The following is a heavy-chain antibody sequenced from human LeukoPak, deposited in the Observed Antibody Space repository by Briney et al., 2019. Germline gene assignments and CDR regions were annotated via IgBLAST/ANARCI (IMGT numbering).Heavy chain of an antibody. CDR2: IYTSGST. Sequence: PSETLSLTCTVSGGSISSYYWNWIRLPAGKGLEWIGRIYTSGSTNYNPSLKSRVTMSVDTSKNQFSLNLNSVTAADTAVYYCARGVSTSHLNYYYYYMDVWGKGTTVTVS. V-gene: IGHV4-4*07. CDR1: GGSISSYY. CDR3: ARGVSTSHLNYYYYYMDV. D-gene: IGHD2-2*01. J-gene: IGHJ6*03.